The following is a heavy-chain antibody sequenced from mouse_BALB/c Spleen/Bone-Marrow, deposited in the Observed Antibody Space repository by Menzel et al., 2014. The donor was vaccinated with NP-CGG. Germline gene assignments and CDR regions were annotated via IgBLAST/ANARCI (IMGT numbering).Heavy chain of an antibody. V-gene: IGHV1S81*02. Sequence: QVQLQQSGAELVKPGASVKLSCKASGYTFTSYWMHWVKQRPGQGLEWIGEINPSNGRTNYNEKFKSKATLTVDKSSSTAYMQLSSRTSEDSAVYYCARSYGNYYAKDYWGQGTSVTVSS. CDR2: INPSNGRT. CDR3: ARSYGNYYAKDY. CDR1: GYTFTSYW. D-gene: IGHD2-1*01. J-gene: IGHJ4*01.